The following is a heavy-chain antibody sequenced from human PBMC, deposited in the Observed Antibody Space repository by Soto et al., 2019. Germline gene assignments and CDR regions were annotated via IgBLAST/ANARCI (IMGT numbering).Heavy chain of an antibody. D-gene: IGHD3-10*01. CDR1: GYTFTGYY. V-gene: IGHV1-18*04. J-gene: IGHJ5*02. CDR3: ARDLRYGLGNSGQVFDP. CDR2: ISAYNGNT. Sequence: SGYTFTGYYMHWVRQAPGQGLEWMGWISAYNGNTNYAQKLQGRVTMTTDTSMTTAYMELSSLRSDDTAIYYCARDLRYGLGNSGQVFDPWGQGTLVTVSS.